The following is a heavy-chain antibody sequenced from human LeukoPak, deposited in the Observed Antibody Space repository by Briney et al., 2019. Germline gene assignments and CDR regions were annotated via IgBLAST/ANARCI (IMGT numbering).Heavy chain of an antibody. CDR2: INHSGST. CDR1: GGSFSGYY. Sequence: TSETLSLTCAVYGGSFSGYYWSWIRQPPGKGLEWIGEINHSGSTNYNPSLKSRVTISVDTSKNQFSLKLSSVTAADTAVYYCARAEVAFDIWGQGTIVTVSS. V-gene: IGHV4-34*01. J-gene: IGHJ3*02. CDR3: ARAEVAFDI.